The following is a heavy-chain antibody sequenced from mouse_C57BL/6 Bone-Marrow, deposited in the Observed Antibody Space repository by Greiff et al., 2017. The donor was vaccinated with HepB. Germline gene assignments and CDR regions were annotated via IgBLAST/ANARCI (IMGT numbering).Heavy chain of an antibody. CDR2: INPSSGYT. Sequence: QVQLQQSGAELARPGASVKMSCKASGYTFSSYTMHWVKQRPGQGLEWIGYINPSSGYTKYNQKFKDKATLTADKSSSTAYMPLSSLTSEDSAVYYCAFYDYDYFDYWGQGTTLTVSS. CDR1: GYTFSSYT. V-gene: IGHV1-4*01. CDR3: AFYDYDYFDY. J-gene: IGHJ2*01. D-gene: IGHD2-4*01.